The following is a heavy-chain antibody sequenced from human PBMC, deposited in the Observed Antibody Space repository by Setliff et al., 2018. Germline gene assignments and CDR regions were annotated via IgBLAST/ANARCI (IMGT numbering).Heavy chain of an antibody. CDR2: TYHSGST. CDR1: GYSISTGYY. V-gene: IGHV4-38-2*02. Sequence: PSETLSLTCAVSGYSISTGYYWGWIRQPPGKGLEWIGSTYHSGSTYYNPSLKSRVTISRDNAKNSLYLQMNSLRVEDTALYYCARDGNNWNDLDYWGHGTLVTVSS. J-gene: IGHJ4*01. CDR3: ARDGNNWNDLDY. D-gene: IGHD1-20*01.